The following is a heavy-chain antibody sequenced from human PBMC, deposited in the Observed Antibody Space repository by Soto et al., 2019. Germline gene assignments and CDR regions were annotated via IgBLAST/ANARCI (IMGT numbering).Heavy chain of an antibody. CDR2: ISHHGTNN. CDR1: GFLFSSFA. J-gene: IGHJ4*02. Sequence: QVHLVESGGGVVQPGRSLRLSCAASGFLFSSFAMHWVRQAPGKGLEWVAFISHHGTNNYYADSVKGRFTISRDNSNNTLYLQMNSLRDEDTAIYYCTRGDDYGDYWGQGTMVTVSS. CDR3: TRGDDYGDY. V-gene: IGHV3-30-3*01.